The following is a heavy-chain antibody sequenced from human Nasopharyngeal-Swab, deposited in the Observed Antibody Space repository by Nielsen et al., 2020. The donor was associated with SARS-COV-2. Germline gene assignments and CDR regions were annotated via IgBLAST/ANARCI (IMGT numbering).Heavy chain of an antibody. CDR2: ISWNSGSI. J-gene: IGHJ6*03. V-gene: IGHV3-9*01. D-gene: IGHD2-2*01. Sequence: WIRQPPGKGLEWVSGISWNSGSIGYADSVRGRFTISRDNAKNSLYLQMNSLRLEDTALYFCAKAASAMLTVYYYYMDVWGKGTTVTVSS. CDR3: AKAASAMLTVYYYYMDV.